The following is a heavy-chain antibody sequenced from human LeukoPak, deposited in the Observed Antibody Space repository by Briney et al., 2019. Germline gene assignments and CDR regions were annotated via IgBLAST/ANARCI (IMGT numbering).Heavy chain of an antibody. Sequence: PSETLSLTCTVSGGSNSSSSYYWGWIRQPPGKGLEWIGSIYYSGSTNYNPSLKSRVTISVDTSKNQFSLKLSSVTAADTAVYYCARDYGYSGYDLGYWGQGTLVTVSS. J-gene: IGHJ4*02. CDR1: GGSNSSSSYY. V-gene: IGHV4-39*07. CDR3: ARDYGYSGYDLGY. CDR2: IYYSGST. D-gene: IGHD5-12*01.